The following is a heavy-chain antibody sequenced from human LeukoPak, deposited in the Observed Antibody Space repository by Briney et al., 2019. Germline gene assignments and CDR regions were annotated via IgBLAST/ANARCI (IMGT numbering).Heavy chain of an antibody. CDR3: ARDRGFTMLSYMDV. V-gene: IGHV4-34*01. J-gene: IGHJ6*03. D-gene: IGHD3-10*02. Sequence: SETLSLTCAVYGGSFSGYYWSWIRQPPGKGLEWIGEINHSGSTNYSPSLKSRVTISVDTSKNQFSLKLSSVTAADTAVYYCARDRGFTMLSYMDVWGKGTTVTVSS. CDR2: INHSGST. CDR1: GGSFSGYY.